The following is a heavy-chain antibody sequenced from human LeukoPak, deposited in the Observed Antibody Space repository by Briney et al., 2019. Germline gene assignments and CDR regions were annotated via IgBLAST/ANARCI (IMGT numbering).Heavy chain of an antibody. CDR1: GFTVSSNY. V-gene: IGHV3-53*01. J-gene: IGHJ4*02. Sequence: PGGSLRLSCAASGFTVSSNYMSWVRQGPGKGLEWVSVIYSGGSTYYADSVKGRFTISRDNSKNTLYLQMNSLRAEDTAVYYCAREEWDSSGAFDYWGQGTLVTVFS. D-gene: IGHD1-26*01. CDR3: AREEWDSSGAFDY. CDR2: IYSGGST.